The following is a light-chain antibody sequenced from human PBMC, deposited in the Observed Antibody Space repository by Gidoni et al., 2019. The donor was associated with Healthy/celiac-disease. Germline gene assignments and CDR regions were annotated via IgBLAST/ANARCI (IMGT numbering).Light chain of an antibody. Sequence: ELVLTQSPAPLSSSPGERATLCCRTSQSVSSYLACYQQKPGQAPSLLIYDASNRATGAPARFSGSGSGTDFTLTISSLEPEDFAVYYCQQRSNWPRTFGQGTKLEIK. V-gene: IGKV3-11*01. CDR3: QQRSNWPRT. CDR2: DAS. CDR1: QSVSSY. J-gene: IGKJ2*01.